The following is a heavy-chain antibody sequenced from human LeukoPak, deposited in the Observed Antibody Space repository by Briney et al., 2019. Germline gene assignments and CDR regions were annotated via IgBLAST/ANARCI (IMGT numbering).Heavy chain of an antibody. CDR2: FSGSGGST. D-gene: IGHD3-10*01. J-gene: IGHJ3*02. V-gene: IGHV3-23*01. CDR1: GFTFSSFA. Sequence: RGSLRLSCVVSGFTFSSFAMSWVRQAPGKGLEWVSTFSGSGGSTYYADSVKGRFSISRDNSKNTLYLQMNSLRDEDTAAYYCAKSNGYGLIDIWGQGTMVTVSS. CDR3: AKSNGYGLIDI.